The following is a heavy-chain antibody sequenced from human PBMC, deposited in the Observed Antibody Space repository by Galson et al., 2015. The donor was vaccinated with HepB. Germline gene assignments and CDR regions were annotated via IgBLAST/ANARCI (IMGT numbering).Heavy chain of an antibody. Sequence: KPTQTLTLTCTFSGFSLSTSGVGVGWIRQPPGKALEWLALIYWDDDKRYSPSLKSRLTITKDTSKNQVVLTMTNMDPVDTATYYCAHRRVATNTFDYWGQGTLVTVSS. CDR3: AHRRVATNTFDY. D-gene: IGHD5-12*01. J-gene: IGHJ4*02. CDR2: IYWDDDK. V-gene: IGHV2-5*02. CDR1: GFSLSTSGVG.